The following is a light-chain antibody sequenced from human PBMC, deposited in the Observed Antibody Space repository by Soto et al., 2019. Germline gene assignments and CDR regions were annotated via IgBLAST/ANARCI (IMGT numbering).Light chain of an antibody. Sequence: DIQMNQSPSSLSASVGDRVTITCRASQSIGRYLNGYQEKPGKAHNVVIFTASSLQSGVPSRFNGSGSGTEFTLTSSSLQPEDFANYYCQQSYSIPITFGQGTRLENK. CDR3: QQSYSIPIT. CDR2: TAS. V-gene: IGKV1-39*01. J-gene: IGKJ5*01. CDR1: QSIGRY.